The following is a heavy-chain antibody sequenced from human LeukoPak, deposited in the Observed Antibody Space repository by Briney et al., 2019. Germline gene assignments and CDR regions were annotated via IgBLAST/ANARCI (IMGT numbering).Heavy chain of an antibody. CDR3: ARDPDYGDYYYYYGMDV. J-gene: IGHJ6*02. CDR1: GFTFSSYW. CDR2: IKQDGSEK. Sequence: GGSLTLSCAASGFTFSSYWMSWVRQAPGKGLEWVANIKQDGSEKYYVDSVKGRFTISRDNAKNSLYLQMNSLRAEDTAVYYCARDPDYGDYYYYYGMDVWGQGTTVTVSS. D-gene: IGHD4-17*01. V-gene: IGHV3-7*01.